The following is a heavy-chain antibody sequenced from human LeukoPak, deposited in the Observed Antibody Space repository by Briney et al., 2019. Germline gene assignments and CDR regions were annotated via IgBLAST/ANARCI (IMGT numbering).Heavy chain of an antibody. CDR3: AKHHSRPYNSGSASVDF. J-gene: IGHJ4*02. Sequence: GGSLRLSCAASGFTFSTYGMHWVRQAPAKGLEWVAFIRHDGSNKYYVDSVKGRFTISRDNSKNTLYLQMNNLRAEDTAAYYCAKHHSRPYNSGSASVDFWGQGTLVTVSS. D-gene: IGHD5-18*01. CDR1: GFTFSTYG. CDR2: IRHDGSNK. V-gene: IGHV3-30*02.